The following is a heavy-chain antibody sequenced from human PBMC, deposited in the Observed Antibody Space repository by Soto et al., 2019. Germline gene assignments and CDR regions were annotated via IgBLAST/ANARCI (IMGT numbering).Heavy chain of an antibody. J-gene: IGHJ4*02. CDR1: GFTFSTYS. D-gene: IGHD2-21*01. V-gene: IGHV3-21*01. CDR3: ATDNDGYSGY. Sequence: EVQLVESGGGLVKPGGSLRLSCAASGFTFSTYSMNWVRQAPGKGLEWVSFISSTSSYIYYADSVKCRFTISRDNAKNSLYLQMNSLRAEDTALYYCATDNDGYSGYWGQGTLVTVSS. CDR2: ISSTSSYI.